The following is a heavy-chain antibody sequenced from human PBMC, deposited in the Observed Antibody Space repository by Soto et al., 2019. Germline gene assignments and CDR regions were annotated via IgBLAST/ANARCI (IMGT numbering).Heavy chain of an antibody. CDR3: ARAVTIFGVAPGWFDP. D-gene: IGHD3-3*01. CDR1: GGSISSYY. V-gene: IGHV4-59*01. J-gene: IGHJ5*02. Sequence: SETLSLTCTVSGGSISSYYWSWIRQPPGKGLEWIGYIYYSGSTNYNPSLKSRVTISVDTSKNQFSLKLSSVTAADTAVYYCARAVTIFGVAPGWFDPWGQGTLVTVSS. CDR2: IYYSGST.